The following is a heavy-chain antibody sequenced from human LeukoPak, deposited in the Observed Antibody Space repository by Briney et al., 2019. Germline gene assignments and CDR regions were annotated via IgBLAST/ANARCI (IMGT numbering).Heavy chain of an antibody. D-gene: IGHD3-10*01. V-gene: IGHV3-23*01. CDR3: AKVGPSLVRGLIRGGARYYYNYMDV. CDR2: ISGSGGST. J-gene: IGHJ6*03. Sequence: PGGSLRLSCAASGFTFSSYAMSWVRQAPGKGLEWVSAISGSGGSTYYADSVKGRFAISRDTSKNTLYLQMNSLRAEDTAVYYCAKVGPSLVRGLIRGGARYYYNYMDVWGKGTTVTISS. CDR1: GFTFSSYA.